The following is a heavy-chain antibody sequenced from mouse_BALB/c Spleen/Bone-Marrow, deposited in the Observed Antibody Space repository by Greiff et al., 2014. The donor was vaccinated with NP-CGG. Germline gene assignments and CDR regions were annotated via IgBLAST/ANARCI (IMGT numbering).Heavy chain of an antibody. D-gene: IGHD2-1*01. J-gene: IGHJ4*01. CDR3: ARNGNFYAMDY. CDR1: GFSLTSYG. CDR2: IWSDGST. V-gene: IGHV2-6-1*01. Sequence: QVQLKQSGPGLGAPSQSLSITCTISGFSLTSYGVHWVRQPPGKGLEWLVVIWSDGSTTYNSALKSRLSISKDNSKSQVFLKMNSLQTDDTAMYYCARNGNFYAMDYWGQGTSITVSS.